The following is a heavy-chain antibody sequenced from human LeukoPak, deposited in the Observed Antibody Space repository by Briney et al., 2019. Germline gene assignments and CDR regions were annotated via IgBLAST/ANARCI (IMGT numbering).Heavy chain of an antibody. J-gene: IGHJ6*02. CDR2: VKEDGSEK. V-gene: IGHV3-7*05. D-gene: IGHD5-18*01. CDR1: GFSLSSYW. Sequence: PGGSLRLSCAASGFSLSSYWMSWVRQAPGKGLEWVANVKEDGSEKYYMDSVKGRFTISRDNAKNSLYLLMNSLRAEDTAVYYCAREVYSIDEGMDVWGQGTTVTVSS. CDR3: AREVYSIDEGMDV.